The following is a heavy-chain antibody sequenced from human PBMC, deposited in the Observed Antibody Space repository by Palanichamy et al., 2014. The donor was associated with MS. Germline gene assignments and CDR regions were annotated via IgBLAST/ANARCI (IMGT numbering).Heavy chain of an antibody. V-gene: IGHV3-23*01. D-gene: IGHD1-14*01. CDR3: AKDRIWVNWNHIQWFDP. CDR1: DSPLTSYA. J-gene: IGHJ5*02. Sequence: EVQLLEVWGRLGTAWGVRRDSPVQPLDSPLTSYAMSWVRQAPGKGLDWVSAISGSGGDTYYADSVKGRFTISRDNSKNTPYLQMNSLRAEDTAVYYCAKDRIWVNWNHIQWFDPWGPGTLVTVSS. CDR2: ISGSGGDT.